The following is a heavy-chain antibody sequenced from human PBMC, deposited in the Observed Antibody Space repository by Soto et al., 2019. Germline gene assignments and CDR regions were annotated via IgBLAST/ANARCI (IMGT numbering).Heavy chain of an antibody. CDR1: GFTISAAW. Sequence: VQLVESGGGLVKPGGSLRLSCAASGFTISAAWMNWVRQAPGKGLEWIGRIKTKTQGETTDYAAPVKGRFTISRDDFENTLSLHMNSLKIEDTAVYYCTTGSVEGYWGQGTLVTVSS. CDR3: TTGSVEGY. V-gene: IGHV3-15*07. D-gene: IGHD1-26*01. J-gene: IGHJ4*02. CDR2: IKTKTQGETT.